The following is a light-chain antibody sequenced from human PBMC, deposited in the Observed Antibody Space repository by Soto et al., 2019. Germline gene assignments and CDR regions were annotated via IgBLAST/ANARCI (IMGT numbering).Light chain of an antibody. Sequence: EIVLTQSPGTLSLSPGERATLSCWASQSISSNYLAWYQQKPGQPPRLLISGSSIRATGIPKRFSGSASGTNFTLPISSLEPEDFAVFYCQQYGSSPFTFGPGTKVDFK. CDR1: QSISSNY. V-gene: IGKV3-20*01. J-gene: IGKJ3*01. CDR3: QQYGSSPFT. CDR2: GSS.